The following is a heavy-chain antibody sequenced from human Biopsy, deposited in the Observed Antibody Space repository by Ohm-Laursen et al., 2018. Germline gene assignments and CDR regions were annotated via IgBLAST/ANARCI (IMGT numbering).Heavy chain of an antibody. V-gene: IGHV1-69*13. CDR2: IILMFGTA. Sequence: SVKVFCQVSGCTFINYAISWVRQPPGHGLEWMGGIILMFGTANYAQMFQGRVTISADESTSTSYMELSSLTTEDTAIYYCARGPHSGSHSCFDYWGRGTLVTVSS. D-gene: IGHD1-26*01. J-gene: IGHJ4*02. CDR3: ARGPHSGSHSCFDY. CDR1: GCTFINYA.